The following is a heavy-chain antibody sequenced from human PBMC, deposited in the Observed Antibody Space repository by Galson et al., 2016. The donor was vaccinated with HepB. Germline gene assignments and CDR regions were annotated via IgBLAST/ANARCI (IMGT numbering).Heavy chain of an antibody. V-gene: IGHV3-43*01. CDR2: IRWDGGIT. CDR3: TKDTRYSASWYVFQH. D-gene: IGHD6-13*01. Sequence: SLRLSCAASGFPLDDYSLHWVRQTPGRGLEWLALIRWDGGITHYADSVKGRFTISRDTSKNSLFLQMNNLRTEDTAFYYCTKDTRYSASWYVFQHWGQGTLVTVSS. J-gene: IGHJ1*01. CDR1: GFPLDDYS.